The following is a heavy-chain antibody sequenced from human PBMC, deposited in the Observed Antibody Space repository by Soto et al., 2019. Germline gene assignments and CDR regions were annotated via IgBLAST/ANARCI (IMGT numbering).Heavy chain of an antibody. CDR1: GFTFSSYG. CDR2: IWYDGSNK. J-gene: IGHJ3*02. D-gene: IGHD2-15*01. Sequence: QVQLVESGGGVVQPGRSLRLSCAASGFTFSSYGMHWVRQAPGKGLEWVAVIWYDGSNKYYADSVKGRFTISRDNSKNTLFLQMNSLRAEDTAMYCCARDLIGRSGLGAFDIWGQGTMVTVSS. V-gene: IGHV3-33*01. CDR3: ARDLIGRSGLGAFDI.